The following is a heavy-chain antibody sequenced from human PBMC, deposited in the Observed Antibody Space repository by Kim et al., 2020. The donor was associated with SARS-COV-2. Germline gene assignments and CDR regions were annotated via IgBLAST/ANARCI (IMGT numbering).Heavy chain of an antibody. CDR1: GFTFSNAG. V-gene: IGHV3-15*01. CDR3: TSGPSGATTPTTYYYYAMSV. Sequence: GGSLRLACAASGFTFSNAGMSWVRQAPGKGLEWVGRSKSKTDGGTTDYAARVKGRFTISRDDSKNTLYLQMNSLKTEDTAVYYCTSGPSGATTPTTYYYYAMSVCGHGTTVPVS. J-gene: IGHJ6*02. CDR2: SKSKTDGGTT. D-gene: IGHD1-26*01.